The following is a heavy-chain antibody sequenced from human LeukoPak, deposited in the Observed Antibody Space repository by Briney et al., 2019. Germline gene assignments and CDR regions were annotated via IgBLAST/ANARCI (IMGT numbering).Heavy chain of an antibody. V-gene: IGHV3-21*01. Sequence: GGSLRLSCAASGFTFSSYSMNWVRQAPGKGLEWVSSISSSSSYIYYADSVKGRFTISRDNAKNSLYLQMNSLRAEGTAVYYCARDPSITIFGVVIPPYDAFDIWGQGTMVTVSS. CDR2: ISSSSSYI. CDR1: GFTFSSYS. D-gene: IGHD3-3*01. CDR3: ARDPSITIFGVVIPPYDAFDI. J-gene: IGHJ3*02.